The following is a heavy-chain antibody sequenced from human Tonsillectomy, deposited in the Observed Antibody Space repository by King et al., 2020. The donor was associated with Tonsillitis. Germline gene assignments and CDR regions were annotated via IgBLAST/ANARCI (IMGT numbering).Heavy chain of an antibody. CDR2: IYYSGST. Sequence: QLQLQESGPGLVKPSETLSLTCTVSGGSISSNTYYWGWIRQPPGKGLEWIGSIYYSGSTYYNPSLKSRVTISVDTSKNHFSLKLSSVTAADTAVYYCARGPAPYYYDSSCYYFDYWGQGTLVTVSS. D-gene: IGHD3-22*01. V-gene: IGHV4-39*02. CDR3: ARGPAPYYYDSSCYYFDY. J-gene: IGHJ4*02. CDR1: GGSISSNTYY.